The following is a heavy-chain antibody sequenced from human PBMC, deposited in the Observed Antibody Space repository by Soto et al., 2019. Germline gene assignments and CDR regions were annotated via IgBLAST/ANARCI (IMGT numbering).Heavy chain of an antibody. J-gene: IGHJ6*02. D-gene: IGHD3-22*01. CDR1: GFTFSSYG. CDR2: ISYDGSNK. CDR3: AKTLFYYDRSGYSYYYYGMDV. Sequence: QVQLVESGGGVVQPGRSLRLSCAASGFTFSSYGMHWVRQAPGKGLEWVAVISYDGSNKYYADSVKGRFTISRDNSKNPLYLQMNSLRAADTAVYYCAKTLFYYDRSGYSYYYYGMDVWGQGTTVTVSS. V-gene: IGHV3-30*18.